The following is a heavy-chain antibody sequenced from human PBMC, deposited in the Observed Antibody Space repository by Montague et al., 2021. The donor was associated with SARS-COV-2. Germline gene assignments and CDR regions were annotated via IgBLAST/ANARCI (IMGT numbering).Heavy chain of an antibody. D-gene: IGHD6-19*01. CDR2: INHSGST. Sequence: SETLSLTCAVYGGSFSGYYWSWIRQPPGKGLEWIGEINHSGSTNYNPSLKGRVTISVDTSKNQFSLKLSSVTAADTAAYYCARDAAVAGIDYWGQGTLVTVSS. CDR1: GGSFSGYY. J-gene: IGHJ4*02. CDR3: ARDAAVAGIDY. V-gene: IGHV4-34*01.